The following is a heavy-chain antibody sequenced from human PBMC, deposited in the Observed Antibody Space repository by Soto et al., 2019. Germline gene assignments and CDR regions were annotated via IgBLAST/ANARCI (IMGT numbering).Heavy chain of an antibody. CDR2: INGGGETT. J-gene: IGHJ4*02. V-gene: IGHV3-23*01. CDR3: AKLGLALITAFDS. D-gene: IGHD3-16*01. Sequence: PGGSLRLSCAASGFTFSSYAMGWVRQAPGKGLEWVSSINGGGETTSYADSVEGRFTTSRDNSKNTLYLQMNSLRAEDTAVYYCAKLGLALITAFDSWGQGTLVTVSS. CDR1: GFTFSSYA.